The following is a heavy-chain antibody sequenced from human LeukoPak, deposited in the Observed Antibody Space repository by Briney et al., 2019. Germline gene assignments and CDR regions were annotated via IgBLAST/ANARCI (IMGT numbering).Heavy chain of an antibody. D-gene: IGHD4-17*01. V-gene: IGHV4-59*08. Sequence: SETLSLTCTVSGGSISSYYWSWIRQPPGKGLEWIGYIYYSGSTNYNPSLKSRVTISVDTSKNQFSLKLSSVTAADTAVYYCARGDGNYGGGWLDPWGQGVLVTVSS. CDR2: IYYSGST. J-gene: IGHJ5*02. CDR3: ARGDGNYGGGWLDP. CDR1: GGSISSYY.